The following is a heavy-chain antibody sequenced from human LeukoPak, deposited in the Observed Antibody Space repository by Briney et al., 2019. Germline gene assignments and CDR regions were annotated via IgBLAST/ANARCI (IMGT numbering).Heavy chain of an antibody. CDR1: GFTFSDYS. Sequence: GGSLRLSCAASGFTFSDYSMKWVRQAPGKGLQWVSSISSFSNYIYYADSAKGRFTISRDNAKNSLYLQMNSLRAEDTAVYYCARVRTDYGDYYFDYWGQGTLVTISS. CDR3: ARVRTDYGDYYFDY. V-gene: IGHV3-21*04. CDR2: ISSFSNYI. D-gene: IGHD4-17*01. J-gene: IGHJ4*02.